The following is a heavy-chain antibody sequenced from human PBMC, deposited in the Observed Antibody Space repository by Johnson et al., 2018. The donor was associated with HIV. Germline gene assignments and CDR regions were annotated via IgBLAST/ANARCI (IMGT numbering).Heavy chain of an antibody. D-gene: IGHD3-22*01. J-gene: IGHJ3*02. V-gene: IGHV3-11*04. Sequence: QMQLVESGGGLVKPGGSLRLSCAAFGFTFFDYYMSWIRQAPGKGLEWVSYISSSGSTIYYADSVKGRFTISRDNAKNSLYLQMNSLRAEDTAVYYCAREYSSGYPDAFDIWGQGTMVTVSS. CDR1: GFTFFDYY. CDR3: AREYSSGYPDAFDI. CDR2: ISSSGSTI.